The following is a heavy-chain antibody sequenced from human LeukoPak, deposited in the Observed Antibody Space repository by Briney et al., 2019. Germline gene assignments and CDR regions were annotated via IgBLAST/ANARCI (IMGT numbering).Heavy chain of an antibody. Sequence: SETLSLTCAVSGGSISSSNWWSWVRQPPGKGLEWIGEIYHSGSTNYNPSLKSRVTISVDKSKNQFSLKLSSVTAADTAVYYRARGIRITMIEDKRRNWKVFDYWGQGTLVTVSS. CDR1: GGSISSSNW. CDR2: IYHSGST. D-gene: IGHD3-22*01. J-gene: IGHJ4*02. V-gene: IGHV4-4*02. CDR3: ARGIRITMIEDKRRNWKVFDY.